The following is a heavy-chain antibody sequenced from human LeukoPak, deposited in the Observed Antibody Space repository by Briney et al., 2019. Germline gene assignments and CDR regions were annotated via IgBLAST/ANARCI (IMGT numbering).Heavy chain of an antibody. Sequence: GESLKISCKGSGYSFTSYWIGWVRQMSGKGLEWMGLIYPGDSDTRYGPSFQGQVTISADRSISTAYLQWNSLKASDTAIYFCARQPHRAGGPLRSFDVWGQGTMVTVSP. J-gene: IGHJ3*01. V-gene: IGHV5-51*01. D-gene: IGHD1-26*01. CDR3: ARQPHRAGGPLRSFDV. CDR2: IYPGDSDT. CDR1: GYSFTSYW.